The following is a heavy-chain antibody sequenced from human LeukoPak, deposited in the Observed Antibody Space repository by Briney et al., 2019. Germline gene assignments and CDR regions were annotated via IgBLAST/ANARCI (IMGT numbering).Heavy chain of an antibody. CDR3: ATTGYSYGSYDY. CDR1: GYTFTGYY. CDR2: INPNSGGT. V-gene: IGHV1-2*02. D-gene: IGHD5-18*01. Sequence: ASVKVSCNASGYTFTGYYMHWVRQAPGQGLEWMGWINPNSGGTNYAQKFQGRVTMTRDTSISTAYMELSRLRSDDTAVYYCATTGYSYGSYDYWGQGTLVTVSS. J-gene: IGHJ4*02.